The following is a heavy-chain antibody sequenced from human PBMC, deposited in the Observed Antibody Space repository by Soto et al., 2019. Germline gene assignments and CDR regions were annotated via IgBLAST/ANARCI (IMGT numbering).Heavy chain of an antibody. V-gene: IGHV4-59*01. D-gene: IGHD5-12*01. J-gene: IGHJ4*02. CDR3: AREHLSGYSRRKNYYFDY. CDR2: IYYSGST. Sequence: PSETLSLTCTVSGGSISSYYWSWIRQPPGKGLEWIGYIYYSGSTNYNPSPKSRVTISVDTSKNQFSLKLSSVTAADTAVYYCAREHLSGYSRRKNYYFDYWGQGTLVTVSS. CDR1: GGSISSYY.